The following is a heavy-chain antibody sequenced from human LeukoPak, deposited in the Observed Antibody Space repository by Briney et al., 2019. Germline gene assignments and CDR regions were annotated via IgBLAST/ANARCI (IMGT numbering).Heavy chain of an antibody. D-gene: IGHD3-22*01. Sequence: SETLSLTCTVSGGSISSSSYYWGWIRQPPGKGLEWIGSIYYSGSTYYNPSLKSRVTISVATSKNQFSLKLSSVTAADTAVYYCARDAGYYDSSGYENYYYYMDVWGKGTTVTISS. CDR2: IYYSGST. CDR3: ARDAGYYDSSGYENYYYYMDV. CDR1: GGSISSSSYY. V-gene: IGHV4-39*07. J-gene: IGHJ6*03.